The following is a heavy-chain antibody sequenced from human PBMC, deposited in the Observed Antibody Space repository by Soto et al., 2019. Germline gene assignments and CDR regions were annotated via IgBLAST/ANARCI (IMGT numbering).Heavy chain of an antibody. V-gene: IGHV4-61*01. CDR3: AAGCDY. Sequence: QVQLQESGPGLVKPSETLSLTCTVSGGSVSSGSYYWSWIRQPPGKGLEWIGYSYYSGSTNYNPSLQSRVTISVDTSKNPFSLKLSSVTAADTAVYYCAAGCDYWGQGTLVTVSS. J-gene: IGHJ4*02. CDR1: GGSVSSGSYY. CDR2: SYYSGST.